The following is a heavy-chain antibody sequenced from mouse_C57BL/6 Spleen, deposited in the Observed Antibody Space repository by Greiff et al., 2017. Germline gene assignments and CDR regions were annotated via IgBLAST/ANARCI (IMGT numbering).Heavy chain of an antibody. J-gene: IGHJ3*01. V-gene: IGHV5-6*01. CDR1: GFTFSSYG. D-gene: IGHD3-2*02. Sequence: EVQGVESGGDLVKPGGSLKLSCAASGFTFSSYGMSWVRQTPDKRLEWVATISSGGSYTYYPDSVKGRFTISRDNAKNTLYLQMGSLKSENTAMYNAARHTDQATGGVAYWGQGTLVTVSA. CDR3: ARHTDQATGGVAY. CDR2: ISSGGSYT.